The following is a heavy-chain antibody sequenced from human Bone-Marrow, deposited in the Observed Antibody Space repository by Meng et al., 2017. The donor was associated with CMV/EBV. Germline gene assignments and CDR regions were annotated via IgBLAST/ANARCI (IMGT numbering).Heavy chain of an antibody. CDR2: INHSGST. D-gene: IGHD6-6*01. CDR3: ARKSIAARGWFDP. V-gene: IGHV4-34*01. Sequence: CAVYGGSFSCYYWSGIRQPPGKGLEWIGEINHSGSTNYNQSLKSRVTISVDTSKNQFSLKLSSVTAADTAVYYCARKSIAARGWFDPWGQGTLVTVSS. CDR1: GGSFSCYY. J-gene: IGHJ5*02.